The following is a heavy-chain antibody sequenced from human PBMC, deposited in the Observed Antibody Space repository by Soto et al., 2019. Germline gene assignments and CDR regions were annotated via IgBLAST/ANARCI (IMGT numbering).Heavy chain of an antibody. CDR3: ARDSTTWFPYYGIDV. CDR2: ISDSGRT. D-gene: IGHD2-2*01. V-gene: IGHV4-59*01. CDR1: GGSIDYYY. Sequence: ETLSLTCTVSGGSIDYYYWSWIRQPPGKGLEWIGDISDSGRTNYHPSLRSRVTISVDTSKNQFSLKLNSVTAADTAVYYCARDSTTWFPYYGIDVWGQGTTVTVSS. J-gene: IGHJ6*02.